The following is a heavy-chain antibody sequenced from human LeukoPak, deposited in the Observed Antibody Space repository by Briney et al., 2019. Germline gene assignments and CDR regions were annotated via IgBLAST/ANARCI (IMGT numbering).Heavy chain of an antibody. D-gene: IGHD6-6*01. V-gene: IGHV3-7*01. J-gene: IGHJ6*02. CDR3: ARPSSSSGYYYYYYGMDV. CDR2: IKQDGSEK. CDR1: GFTFRSYW. Sequence: SGGSLRLSCAASGFTFRSYWMSWVRQAPGKGLEWVANIKQDGSEKYYVDSVKGRFTISRDNAKNSLYLQMNSLRAEDTAVYYCARPSSSSGYYYYYYGMDVWGQGTTVTVSS.